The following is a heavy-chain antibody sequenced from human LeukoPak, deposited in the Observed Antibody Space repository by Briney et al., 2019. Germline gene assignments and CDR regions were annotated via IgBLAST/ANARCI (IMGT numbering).Heavy chain of an antibody. J-gene: IGHJ4*02. CDR1: GFTFGDYA. CDR3: TREAVFFPFIGDS. CDR2: IRSKAYGGTT. Sequence: GGSLRLPCTASGFTFGDYAMSWVRHAPEKGLEWVGFIRSKAYGGTTEYAASLQGRFTISRDDSKRIAYLQMNSLKTEDTAVCYCTREAVFFPFIGDSWGRGPLVTVS. V-gene: IGHV3-49*04. D-gene: IGHD3-10*01.